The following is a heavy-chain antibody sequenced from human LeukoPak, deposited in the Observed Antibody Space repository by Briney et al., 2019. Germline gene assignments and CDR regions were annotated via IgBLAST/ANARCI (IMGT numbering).Heavy chain of an antibody. CDR2: ISGSGGTT. CDR1: GFTFSSYA. V-gene: IGHV3-23*01. J-gene: IGHJ4*02. D-gene: IGHD6-13*01. CDR3: AKDSGSSSSRVRFDF. Sequence: GGSLRFSCAASGFTFSSYAMSWVRQAPGKGLEWVSAISGSGGTTYYADSVKGRFTISRDNSKNTLYLQMNSLRPEDTAVYYCAKDSGSSSSRVRFDFWGQGTLVTVSS.